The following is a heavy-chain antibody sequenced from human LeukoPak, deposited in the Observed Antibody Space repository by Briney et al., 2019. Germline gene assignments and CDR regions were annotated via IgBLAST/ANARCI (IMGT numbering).Heavy chain of an antibody. CDR2: IYHSGST. CDR3: ARDRKWPDYYGMDV. V-gene: IGHV4-30-2*01. CDR1: GGSISSGGYY. Sequence: SETLSLTCTVSGGSISSGGYYWSWIRQPPGKGLEWIGYIYHSGSTYYNPSLKSRVTISVDRSKNQFSLKLSSVTAADTAVYYCARDRKWPDYYGMDVWGQGTTVTVSS. J-gene: IGHJ6*02. D-gene: IGHD5-12*01.